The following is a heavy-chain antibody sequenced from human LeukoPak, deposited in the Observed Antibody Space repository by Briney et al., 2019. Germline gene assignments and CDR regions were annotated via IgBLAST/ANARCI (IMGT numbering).Heavy chain of an antibody. J-gene: IGHJ4*02. CDR3: ARDTHLVY. V-gene: IGHV4-39*02. Sequence: PSETLSLTCTVSGGSISSSSYYWGWIRQPPGKGLEWIGSMYYSGSTYYNPSLKSRVTISVDTSKNQFSLKLSSVTAADTAVYYCARDTHLVYWGQGTLVTVSS. CDR1: GGSISSSSYY. CDR2: MYYSGST.